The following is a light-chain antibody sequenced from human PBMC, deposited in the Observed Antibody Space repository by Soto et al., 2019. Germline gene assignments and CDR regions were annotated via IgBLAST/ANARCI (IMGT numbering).Light chain of an antibody. Sequence: QSVLTQPPSVSAAPGQRVTISCTGSSSNIGAGYDVHWYQHLPGTAPKLLIYANRGRPSGVPDRCSGSKSGTSASLGITGVQDEDEADYYCQSYDSSLRGSLFGGGTKLTVL. V-gene: IGLV1-40*01. CDR1: SSNIGAGYD. J-gene: IGLJ2*01. CDR3: QSYDSSLRGSL. CDR2: ANR.